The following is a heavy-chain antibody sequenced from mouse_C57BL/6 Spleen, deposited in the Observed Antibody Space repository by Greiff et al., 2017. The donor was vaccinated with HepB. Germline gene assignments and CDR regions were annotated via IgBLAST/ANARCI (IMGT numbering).Heavy chain of an antibody. CDR2: IDPSDSYT. Sequence: QVQLQQPGAELVMPGASVKLSCKASGYTFTSYWMHWVKQRPGQGLEWIGEIDPSDSYTNYNQKFKGKSTLTVDKSSSTADMQLSSLTSEDSAVYYCAITTVVATRYFDVWGTGTTVTVSS. D-gene: IGHD1-1*01. CDR1: GYTFTSYW. V-gene: IGHV1-69*01. CDR3: AITTVVATRYFDV. J-gene: IGHJ1*03.